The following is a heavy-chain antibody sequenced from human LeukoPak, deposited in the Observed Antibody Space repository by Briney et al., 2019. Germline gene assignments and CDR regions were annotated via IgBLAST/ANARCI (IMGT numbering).Heavy chain of an antibody. J-gene: IGHJ6*02. CDR1: GFTFSDYY. CDR2: ISSSGSTI. V-gene: IGHV3-11*01. D-gene: IGHD4-17*01. Sequence: GGSLRLSCAASGFTFSDYYMSWIRQAPGKGLEWVSYISSSGSTIYYADSVKGRFTISRDNAKNSLYPQMNSLRAEDTAVYYCARVRGERSTVTGRVSYYYYYGMDVWGQGTTVTVSS. CDR3: ARVRGERSTVTGRVSYYYYYGMDV.